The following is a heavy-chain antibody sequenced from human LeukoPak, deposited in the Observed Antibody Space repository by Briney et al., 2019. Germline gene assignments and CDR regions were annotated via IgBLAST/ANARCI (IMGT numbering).Heavy chain of an antibody. CDR3: ARDGYYGSGSYYRETYYYYMDV. Sequence: ASVKVSCKASGGTFSSYAISWVRQAPGQGLEWMGGIIPIFGTANYAQKFQGRVTITADESTSTAYMELSSLRSEDTAVYYCARDGYYGSGSYYRETYYYYMDVWGKGTTVTVSS. CDR1: GGTFSSYA. V-gene: IGHV1-69*01. J-gene: IGHJ6*03. CDR2: IIPIFGTA. D-gene: IGHD3-10*01.